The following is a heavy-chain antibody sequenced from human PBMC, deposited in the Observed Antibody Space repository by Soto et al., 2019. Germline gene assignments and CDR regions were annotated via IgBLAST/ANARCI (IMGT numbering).Heavy chain of an antibody. D-gene: IGHD5-12*01. CDR2: IIPIFGTA. J-gene: IGHJ6*02. CDR1: GGTFSSYA. CDR3: ARAQYSGYDSLYYYGMDV. V-gene: IGHV1-69*12. Sequence: QVQLVQSGAEVKKPGSSVKVSCKASGGTFSSYAISWVRQAPGQGLEWMGGIIPIFGTANYAQKFQGRVTITADESTSTDYMELSSLRSEDTAVYYCARAQYSGYDSLYYYGMDVWGQGTTVTVSS.